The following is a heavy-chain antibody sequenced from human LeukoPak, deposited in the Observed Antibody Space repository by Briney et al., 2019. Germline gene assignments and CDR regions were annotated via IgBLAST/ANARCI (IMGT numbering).Heavy chain of an antibody. D-gene: IGHD3-10*01. Sequence: SETLSLTCTVSGGSISSYYWGWIRLPPGKGLEWIGYISYSGSTTYIPSLKSRVTILVETSKNQFSLKLSSVTAADTAVYYCVRITQGTIDYWGRGTLVTVSS. CDR1: GGSISSYY. CDR3: VRITQGTIDY. CDR2: ISYSGST. J-gene: IGHJ4*02. V-gene: IGHV4-59*01.